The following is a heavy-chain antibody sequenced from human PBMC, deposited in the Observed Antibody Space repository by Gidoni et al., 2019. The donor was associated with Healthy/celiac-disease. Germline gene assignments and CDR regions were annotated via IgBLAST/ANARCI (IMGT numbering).Heavy chain of an antibody. D-gene: IGHD4-17*01. CDR2: IYTSGST. Sequence: QVQLQESGPGLVKPSETLSLPRTVPGGSISSYSWSWIRQPAGKGLEWIGRIYTSGSTNYNPSLKSRVTMSVDTSKNQFSLKLSSVTAADTAVYYCARVIGYGDYGRHYYYGMDVWGQGTTVTVSS. J-gene: IGHJ6*02. CDR3: ARVIGYGDYGRHYYYGMDV. V-gene: IGHV4-4*07. CDR1: GGSISSYS.